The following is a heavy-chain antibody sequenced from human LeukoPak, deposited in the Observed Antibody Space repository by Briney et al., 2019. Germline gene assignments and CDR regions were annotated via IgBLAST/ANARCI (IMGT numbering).Heavy chain of an antibody. CDR1: GYTFTSYD. CDR2: MNPNSGNT. J-gene: IGHJ4*02. D-gene: IGHD2-15*01. CDR3: ARNAPTDYSFDY. V-gene: IGHV1-8*01. Sequence: ASVKVSCKASGYTFTSYDINWVRQATGQGLEWMGWMNPNSGNTGYAQKFQGRVTMTTDSSASTAYMELRSLRSDDTAVYYCARNAPTDYSFDYWGQGTPVTVSS.